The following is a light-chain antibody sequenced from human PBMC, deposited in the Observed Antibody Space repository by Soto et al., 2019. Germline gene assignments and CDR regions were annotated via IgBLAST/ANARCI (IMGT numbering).Light chain of an antibody. J-gene: IGKJ4*01. CDR3: QQYSGYPLT. CDR2: DAS. Sequence: DIQMTQSPSTLSASVGDRVTIACRASQSISMLLVWYQRKPGKAPKLLIYDASILETGVPSRFSGSGSGTEFTLTINSLQPDDFADYYCQQYSGYPLTFGGGTKVDI. V-gene: IGKV1-5*01. CDR1: QSISML.